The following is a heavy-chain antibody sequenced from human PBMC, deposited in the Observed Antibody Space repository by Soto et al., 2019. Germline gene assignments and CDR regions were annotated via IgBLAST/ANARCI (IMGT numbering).Heavy chain of an antibody. CDR1: GYTFKDYF. V-gene: IGHV1-2*02. J-gene: IGHJ4*02. CDR2: INSNTGDT. Sequence: ASVKVSCKASGYTFKDYFLHWVRQAPGQGLEWMGWINSNTGDTNSPQKFQGRVTMTSDTSISTAYMEMSGLRSDDTALYYCAREVTYGGGSFSLGLWGQGTLVTVSS. D-gene: IGHD3-10*01. CDR3: AREVTYGGGSFSLGL.